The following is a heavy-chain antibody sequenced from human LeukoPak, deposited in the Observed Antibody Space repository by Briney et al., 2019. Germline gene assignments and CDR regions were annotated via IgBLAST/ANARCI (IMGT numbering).Heavy chain of an antibody. D-gene: IGHD1-7*01. V-gene: IGHV4-34*01. J-gene: IGHJ6*02. CDR2: INHSGST. Sequence: PSETLSLTCAVYGGSFSGYYWSWIRQPPGKGLEWIGEINHSGSTNYNPSLKSRVTISVDTSKNQFSLKLSSVTAADTAVYYCARDKIVTGTTNYYYGMDVWGQGTTVTVSS. CDR1: GGSFSGYY. CDR3: ARDKIVTGTTNYYYGMDV.